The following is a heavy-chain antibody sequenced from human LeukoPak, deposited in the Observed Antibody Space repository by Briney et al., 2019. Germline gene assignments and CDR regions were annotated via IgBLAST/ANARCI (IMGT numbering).Heavy chain of an antibody. Sequence: SETLSLTCAVYGGYFSGYYWSWIRQPPGKGLEWIGKINHSGSTNYNPSLKSRVTISVDTSKNQFSLKLSSVTAADTAVYYCAREPRPKGIAAAGSRYYFDYWGQGTLVTVSS. CDR2: INHSGST. CDR1: GGYFSGYY. J-gene: IGHJ4*02. V-gene: IGHV4-34*01. CDR3: AREPRPKGIAAAGSRYYFDY. D-gene: IGHD6-13*01.